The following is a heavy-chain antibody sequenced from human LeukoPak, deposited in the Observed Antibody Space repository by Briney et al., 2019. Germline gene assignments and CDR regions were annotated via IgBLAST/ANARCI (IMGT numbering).Heavy chain of an antibody. CDR1: GGSISSGGYY. V-gene: IGHV4-31*03. J-gene: IGHJ4*02. CDR2: IYYSGST. Sequence: SGTLSLTCTVSGGSISSGGYYWSWIRQHPGKGLEWIGYIYYSGSTYYNPSLKSRVTISVDTSKNQFSLKLSSVTAADTAVYYCSGSGSYKDFDYWGQGTLVTVSS. CDR3: SGSGSYKDFDY. D-gene: IGHD3-10*01.